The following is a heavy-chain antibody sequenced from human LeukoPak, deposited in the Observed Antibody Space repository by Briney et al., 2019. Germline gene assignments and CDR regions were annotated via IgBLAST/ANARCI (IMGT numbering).Heavy chain of an antibody. CDR3: AREIRAYCYDSSGYDPPNWFDP. Sequence: SETLSLTCTVSGGSVSSYYWSWLRQPPGKGLEWIGYIHNSGSTNYNASLKSRVTISVDTSKNQFSLKLSSVTAADTAVYYCAREIRAYCYDSSGYDPPNWFDPWGQGTLVTVSS. D-gene: IGHD3-22*01. CDR1: GGSVSSYY. CDR2: IHNSGST. V-gene: IGHV4-59*02. J-gene: IGHJ5*02.